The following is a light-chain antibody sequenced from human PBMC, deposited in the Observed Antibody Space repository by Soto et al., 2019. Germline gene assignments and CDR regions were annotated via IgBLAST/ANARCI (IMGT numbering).Light chain of an antibody. CDR3: SSYTSSSTLYV. V-gene: IGLV2-14*01. CDR1: SSDDGDNNY. Sequence: QSALTQPASVSGSPGQSITISCTGSSSDDGDNNYVSWYEQHPGKAPKLMIYDVTHRPSGISNRFSGSKSGNTASLNISGLQAEYEADYYCSSYTSSSTLYVFGTGTKVTVL. CDR2: DVT. J-gene: IGLJ1*01.